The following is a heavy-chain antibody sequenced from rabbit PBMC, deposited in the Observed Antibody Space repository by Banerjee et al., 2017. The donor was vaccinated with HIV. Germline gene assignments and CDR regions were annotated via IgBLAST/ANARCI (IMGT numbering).Heavy chain of an antibody. V-gene: IGHV1S40*01. D-gene: IGHD4-2*01. Sequence: QSLQESGGGLFQPGGSLTLTCTASGLYFSSNTMCWVRQAPGKRPEWIACIYNGGGITYYASWAKGRFTISKTSSTTVTLQMTSLTAADTATYFCARDFSWTNLWGQGTLVTVS. CDR1: GLYFSSNT. CDR3: ARDFSWTNL. CDR2: IYNGGGIT. J-gene: IGHJ4*01.